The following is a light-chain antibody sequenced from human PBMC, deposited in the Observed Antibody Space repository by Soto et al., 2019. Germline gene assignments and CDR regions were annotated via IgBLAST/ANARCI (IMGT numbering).Light chain of an antibody. CDR2: DAS. CDR3: QQYYSWPLT. CDR1: QSVSRS. Sequence: EIVLTQSPGTLSLSPGERATLSCRASQSVSRSFLAWYQQRPGQAPRLLIDDASTRATGIPARFSGSGSGTEFTLTVSSLQSEDFAVYYCQQYYSWPLTFGGGSMVDIK. V-gene: IGKV3-15*01. J-gene: IGKJ4*01.